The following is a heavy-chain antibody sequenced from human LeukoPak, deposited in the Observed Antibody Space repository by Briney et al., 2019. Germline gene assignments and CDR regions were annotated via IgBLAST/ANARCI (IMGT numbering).Heavy chain of an antibody. V-gene: IGHV4-39*07. Sequence: SETLSLTCTVSGGSISSSSYYWGWIRQPPGKGLEWIGGIYYSGSTYYNPSLKSRVTISVDTSKNQFSLKLSSVTAADTAVYYCARDRLYYYDSSGTKESFDYWGQGTLVTVSS. CDR2: IYYSGST. D-gene: IGHD3-22*01. CDR3: ARDRLYYYDSSGTKESFDY. CDR1: GGSISSSSYY. J-gene: IGHJ4*02.